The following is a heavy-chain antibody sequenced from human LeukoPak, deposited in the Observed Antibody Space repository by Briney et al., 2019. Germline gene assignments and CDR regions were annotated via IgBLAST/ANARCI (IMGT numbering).Heavy chain of an antibody. V-gene: IGHV4-59*01. Sequence: SETLSLTCTVSGGSISDYYWNWIRQPPGKGLEWIGYIYYSGSTNYNPSLKSRVTISVDTSKNQFSLKLSSVTAADTAVYYCVRDRELNYWGQGTLVTVSS. CDR1: GGSISDYY. J-gene: IGHJ4*02. CDR2: IYYSGST. D-gene: IGHD3-10*01. CDR3: VRDRELNY.